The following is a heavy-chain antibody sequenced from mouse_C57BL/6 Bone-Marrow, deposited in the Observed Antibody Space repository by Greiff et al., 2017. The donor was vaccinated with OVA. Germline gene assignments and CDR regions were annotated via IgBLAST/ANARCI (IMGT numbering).Heavy chain of an antibody. CDR2: IDPSDSYT. CDR1: GYTFTSYW. CDR3: ARDYYGSSLDY. D-gene: IGHD1-1*01. J-gene: IGHJ2*01. V-gene: IGHV1-59*01. Sequence: VKLQQPGAELVRPGTSVKLSCKASGYTFTSYWMHWVKQRPGQGLEWIGVIDPSDSYTNYNQKFKGKATLTVDTSSSTAYMQLSSLTSEDSAVYYCARDYYGSSLDYWGQGTTLTVSS.